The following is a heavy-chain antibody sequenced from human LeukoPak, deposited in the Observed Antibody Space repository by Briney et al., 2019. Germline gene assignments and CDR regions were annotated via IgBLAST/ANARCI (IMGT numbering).Heavy chain of an antibody. CDR2: IYYSGST. CDR1: GGSISSYY. D-gene: IGHD4-17*01. Sequence: PSETLSLTCTVSGGSISSYYWSWIRQPPGKGLEWIGYIYYSGSTNYNPSLKSRVTISVDTSKNQFSLKLSSVTAADTGVYYCARVTDYGDYLDYWGQGTLVTVSS. V-gene: IGHV4-59*01. CDR3: ARVTDYGDYLDY. J-gene: IGHJ4*02.